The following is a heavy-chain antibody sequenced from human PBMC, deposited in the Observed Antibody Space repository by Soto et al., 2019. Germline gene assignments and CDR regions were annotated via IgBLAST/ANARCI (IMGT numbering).Heavy chain of an antibody. Sequence: GGSLRLSCAASGFTFSSYGMHWVRQAPGKGLEWVAVISYDGSNKYYADSVKGRFTISRDNSKSTLYLQMSSLRVEDTAVYYCAKRDGYYLDFRGPRTLVTVSS. J-gene: IGHJ4*02. D-gene: IGHD3-22*01. CDR2: ISYDGSNK. CDR1: GFTFSSYG. V-gene: IGHV3-30*18. CDR3: AKRDGYYLDF.